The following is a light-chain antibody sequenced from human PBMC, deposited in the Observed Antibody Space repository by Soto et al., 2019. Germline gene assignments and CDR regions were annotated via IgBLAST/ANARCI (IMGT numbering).Light chain of an antibody. CDR2: GAS. J-gene: IGKJ5*01. CDR3: QQSYTSPTT. V-gene: IGKV1-39*01. Sequence: DIHMSQSPSFLSASVGYRFTITCRASQSIGKHLNWYQQKPGKAPKFLIYGASTLQSGVPSRFTGSGSGTDFTLAVNSLQAEDFETYYCQQSYTSPTTFGQGTRLEIK. CDR1: QSIGKH.